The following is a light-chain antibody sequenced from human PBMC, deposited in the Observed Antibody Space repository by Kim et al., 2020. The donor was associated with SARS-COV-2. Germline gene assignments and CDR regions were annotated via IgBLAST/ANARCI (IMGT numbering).Light chain of an antibody. Sequence: PGQRVTIPCSGGSANSGSYVVNWYQQLPGAAPKLLIYSNDERPSGVPDRFSGSKSGTSASLAISGLQSEDEGEYYCATWDNSLVVLFGGGTQLTVL. V-gene: IGLV1-44*01. CDR2: SND. CDR3: ATWDNSLVVL. J-gene: IGLJ2*01. CDR1: SANSGSYV.